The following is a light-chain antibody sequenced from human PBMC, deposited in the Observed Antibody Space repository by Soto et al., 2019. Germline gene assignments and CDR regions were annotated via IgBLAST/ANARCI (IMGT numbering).Light chain of an antibody. J-gene: IGKJ1*01. V-gene: IGKV3-11*01. Sequence: VLTQSPATLSFSPGERATLSCRASQNIVIYLAWYQQKSGQSPRLLIYDTFNRAPGIPDRFSGSGSGTDFTLTISSLEPEDFAVYYCQQRATWPWTFGQGTTVEI. CDR3: QQRATWPWT. CDR2: DTF. CDR1: QNIVIY.